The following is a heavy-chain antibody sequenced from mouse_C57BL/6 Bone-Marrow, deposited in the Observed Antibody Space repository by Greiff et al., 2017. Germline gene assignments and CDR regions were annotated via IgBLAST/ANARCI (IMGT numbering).Heavy chain of an antibody. D-gene: IGHD1-1*01. Sequence: QVQLQQSGAELVKPGASVKMSCKASGYTFTRYWITWVKQRPGQGLEWIGDIYPGSGSTNYNEKFESKATLTVDTSSSTAYMQLSSLTSEDSAVYYWARYATLRSYYCDYWGQGTTLTVSA. CDR2: IYPGSGST. J-gene: IGHJ2*01. CDR3: ARYATLRSYYCDY. CDR1: GYTFTRYW. V-gene: IGHV1-55*01.